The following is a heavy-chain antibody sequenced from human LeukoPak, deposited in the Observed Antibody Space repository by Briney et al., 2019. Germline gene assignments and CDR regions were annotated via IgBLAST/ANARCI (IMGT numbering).Heavy chain of an antibody. D-gene: IGHD6-13*01. J-gene: IGHJ5*02. CDR2: ISYDGSTY. CDR3: ARGSDRSSWYDWFDP. V-gene: IGHV3-30-3*01. CDR1: GFTFSTCS. Sequence: GGSLRLSCAASGFTFSTCSMHWVRQAPGKGLEWVAVISYDGSTYYYGDSVKGRFTISRDNSKNTLFLQMNSLRAEDTAVYYCARGSDRSSWYDWFDPRGQGTLVTVSS.